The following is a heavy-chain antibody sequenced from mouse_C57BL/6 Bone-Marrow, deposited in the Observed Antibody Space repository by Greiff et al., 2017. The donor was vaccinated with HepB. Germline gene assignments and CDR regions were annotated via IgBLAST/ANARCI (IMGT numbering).Heavy chain of an antibody. CDR2: IRLKSDNYAT. J-gene: IGHJ3*01. D-gene: IGHD4-1*02. CDR3: INWDGGFAY. Sequence: EVQGVESGGGLVQPGGSMKLSCVASGFTFSNYWMNWVRQSPEKGLEWVAQIRLKSDNYATHYAESVKGRFTISRDDSKSSVYLQMNNLRAEDTGIYYCINWDGGFAYWGQGTLVTVSA. V-gene: IGHV6-3*01. CDR1: GFTFSNYW.